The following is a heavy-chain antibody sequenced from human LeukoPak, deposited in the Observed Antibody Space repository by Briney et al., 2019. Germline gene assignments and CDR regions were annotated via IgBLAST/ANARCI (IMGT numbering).Heavy chain of an antibody. D-gene: IGHD6-13*01. V-gene: IGHV3-21*01. CDR2: ISSTARYV. CDR1: GFTSSTYN. Sequence: PGGSLRLSCAASGFTSSTYNINWVRQAPGKGLEWVSSISSTARYVYYADSGKGRFTISRDNAKNSLFLQMNSLRAEDTAVYYCASNRRITAADYFDYWGQGTLVTVSS. CDR3: ASNRRITAADYFDY. J-gene: IGHJ4*02.